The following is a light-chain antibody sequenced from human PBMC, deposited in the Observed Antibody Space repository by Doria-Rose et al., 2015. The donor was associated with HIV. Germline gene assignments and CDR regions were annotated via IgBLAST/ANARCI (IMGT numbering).Light chain of an antibody. Sequence: TQSPGTLSLSPGERATLSCRASQSFSSTYLAWYQQKPGQAPSLLIYDGSTRATDIPDRFNASGSGTDFTLTINRLEPEDFALYYCHQYGTSWTFGQGTKVEI. CDR2: DGS. CDR1: QSFSSTY. J-gene: IGKJ1*01. V-gene: IGKV3-20*01. CDR3: HQYGTSWT.